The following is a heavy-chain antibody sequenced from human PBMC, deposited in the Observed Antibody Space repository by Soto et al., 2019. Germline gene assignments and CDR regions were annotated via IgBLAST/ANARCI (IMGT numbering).Heavy chain of an antibody. CDR2: ISSSSSYI. D-gene: IGHD2-2*01. Sequence: GGSLRLSCAASGFTFSSYSMNWVRQAPGKGLEWVSSISSSSSYIYYADSVKGRFTISRDNAKNSLYLQMNSLRAEDTAVYYCARNPGEVVPAAISHYYYMDVWGKGTTVTVSS. CDR3: ARNPGEVVPAAISHYYYMDV. J-gene: IGHJ6*03. CDR1: GFTFSSYS. V-gene: IGHV3-21*01.